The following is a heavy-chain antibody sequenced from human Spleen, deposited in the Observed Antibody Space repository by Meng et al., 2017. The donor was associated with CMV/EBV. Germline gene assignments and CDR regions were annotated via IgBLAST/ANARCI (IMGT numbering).Heavy chain of an antibody. Sequence: GGSLRLSCAASGFTFSRYGMNWVRQAPGKGLVWVSRINSDGSSTSYADSVKGRFTISRDNAKNTLYLQMNSLRAEDTAVYYCAREGGMYSSGWYGYWGQGTLVTVSS. CDR1: GFTFSRYG. D-gene: IGHD6-19*01. CDR3: AREGGMYSSGWYGY. J-gene: IGHJ4*02. CDR2: INSDGSST. V-gene: IGHV3-74*01.